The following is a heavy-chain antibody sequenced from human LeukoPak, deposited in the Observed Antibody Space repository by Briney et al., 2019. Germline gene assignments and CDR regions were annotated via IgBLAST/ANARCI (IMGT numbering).Heavy chain of an antibody. D-gene: IGHD3-22*01. J-gene: IGHJ3*02. CDR1: GFTFSSYG. V-gene: IGHV3-30*02. CDR3: AHQLCSGYYYEAAFDI. CDR2: IRYDGSNK. Sequence: GGSLRLSCAASGFTFSSYGMHWLRQAPGKGLEWVAFIRYDGSNKYYADSVKGRFTISRDNSKNTLYLQMNSLRAEDTAVCYCAHQLCSGYYYEAAFDIWGQGTMVTVSS.